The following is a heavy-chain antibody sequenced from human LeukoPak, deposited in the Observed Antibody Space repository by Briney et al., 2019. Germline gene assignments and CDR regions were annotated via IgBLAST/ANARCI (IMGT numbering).Heavy chain of an antibody. Sequence: PGGSLRLSCAASGFTFDDYGMSWVRHAPGKGLEWVSGINWNGGSTGYADSVKGRFTISRDNAKNSLYLQMNSLRAEDTALYYCARDQRITMVRGGFDYWGQGTLVTVSS. CDR3: ARDQRITMVRGGFDY. J-gene: IGHJ4*02. CDR2: INWNGGST. V-gene: IGHV3-20*04. D-gene: IGHD3-10*01. CDR1: GFTFDDYG.